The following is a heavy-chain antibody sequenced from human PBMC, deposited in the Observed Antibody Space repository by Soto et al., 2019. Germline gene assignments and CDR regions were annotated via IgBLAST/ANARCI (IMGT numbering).Heavy chain of an antibody. V-gene: IGHV4-31*03. CDR2: IYYSGST. J-gene: IGHJ6*02. CDR1: GGSISSCGYY. Sequence: SETLSLTCTVSGGSISSCGYYWSWIRQHPGKGLEWIGYIYYSGSTYYNPSLKSRVTISVDTSKNQFSLKLSSVTAADTAVYYCARDRGVVVPAAPRESYYGMDVWGQGTTVTVSS. D-gene: IGHD2-2*01. CDR3: ARDRGVVVPAAPRESYYGMDV.